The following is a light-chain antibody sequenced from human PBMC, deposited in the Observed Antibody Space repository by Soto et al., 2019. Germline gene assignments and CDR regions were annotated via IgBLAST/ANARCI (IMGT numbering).Light chain of an antibody. CDR3: QQYKSYPYT. J-gene: IGKJ3*01. CDR2: DAS. Sequence: DIQMTQSPSSLSASIGDRVTITCRASQGISDSLTWFHQRPGRAPKSLIYDASSLQSGVPSKFSGSGSGTDFTLTISSLQPEDLGTYYCQQYKSYPYTFGPGTKVDIK. CDR1: QGISDS. V-gene: IGKV1-16*02.